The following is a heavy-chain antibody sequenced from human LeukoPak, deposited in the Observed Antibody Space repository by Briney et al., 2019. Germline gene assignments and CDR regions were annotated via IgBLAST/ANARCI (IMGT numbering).Heavy chain of an antibody. CDR3: ARGKQWLTRFDY. CDR1: GGSFSGYY. D-gene: IGHD6-19*01. J-gene: IGHJ4*02. V-gene: IGHV4-34*01. CDR2: INHSGST. Sequence: SETLSLTCAVYGGSFSGYYWSWIRQPPGKGLEWIGEINHSGSTNYNPSLKSRVTISVDTSKNQFSLKLSSVTAADTAVYYCARGKQWLTRFDYWAREPWSPSPQ.